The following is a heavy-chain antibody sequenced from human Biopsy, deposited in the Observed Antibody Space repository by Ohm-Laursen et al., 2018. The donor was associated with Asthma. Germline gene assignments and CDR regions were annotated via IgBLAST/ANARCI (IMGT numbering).Heavy chain of an antibody. CDR2: FSSAGNV. Sequence: SQTLSLTCTVSGASIKTDDHYWTWIRQPPRKGLEWLGYFSSAGNVFYTPSLKRRLTIQLDTSNNKFSLKLTSLSAADTALYYCARGGSGGKVYYFDSWGLGTLVTVSS. CDR1: GASIKTDDHY. J-gene: IGHJ4*02. V-gene: IGHV4-30-4*01. CDR3: ARGGSGGKVYYFDS. D-gene: IGHD2-15*01.